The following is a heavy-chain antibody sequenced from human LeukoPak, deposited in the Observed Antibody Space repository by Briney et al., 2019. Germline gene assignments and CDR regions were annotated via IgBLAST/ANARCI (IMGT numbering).Heavy chain of an antibody. J-gene: IGHJ6*02. CDR3: ARDWTPAPGGSGRPHYYYGMDV. Sequence: ASVKVSCKASGYTFTSYAMHWVRQAPGQRLEWMGWINPNSGGTNYAQKLQGRVTMTTDTSTSTAYMELRSLGSDDTAVYYCARDWTPAPGGSGRPHYYYGMDVWGQGTTVTVSS. CDR2: INPNSGGT. CDR1: GYTFTSYA. V-gene: IGHV1-3*01. D-gene: IGHD3-10*01.